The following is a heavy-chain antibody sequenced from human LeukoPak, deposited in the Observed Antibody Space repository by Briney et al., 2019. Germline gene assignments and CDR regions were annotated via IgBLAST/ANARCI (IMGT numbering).Heavy chain of an antibody. CDR2: IYPGDSDT. D-gene: IGHD3-3*01. J-gene: IGHJ4*02. Sequence: WESLKIYCKGSGYSFTSYWIGWVRQVPGKGLEWMGIIYPGDSDTRYSPSFQGQLTISADMYIPTLYVPWICHQGWHTGIFFCERPYDDFGSGSAIDYWGQGTLVTVSS. CDR1: GYSFTSYW. CDR3: ERPYDDFGSGSAIDY. V-gene: IGHV5-51*01.